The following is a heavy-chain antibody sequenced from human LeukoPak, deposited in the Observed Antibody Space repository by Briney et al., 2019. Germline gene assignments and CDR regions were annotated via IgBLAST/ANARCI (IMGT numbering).Heavy chain of an antibody. CDR1: GFTFSSYA. CDR2: IRGSGDRT. Sequence: GGSLRLSCAASGFTFSSYAMSWVRQAPGKGLEWVSAIRGSGDRTHYADSVKGWFTISRDNSKNTLYLQMNSLRAEDTAVYYCARDYGKYQLLRQFDYWGQGTLVTVSS. V-gene: IGHV3-23*01. CDR3: ARDYGKYQLLRQFDY. J-gene: IGHJ4*02. D-gene: IGHD2-2*01.